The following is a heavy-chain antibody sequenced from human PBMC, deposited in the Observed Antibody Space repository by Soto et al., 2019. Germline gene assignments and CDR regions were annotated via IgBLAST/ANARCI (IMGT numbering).Heavy chain of an antibody. V-gene: IGHV3-9*01. J-gene: IGHJ4*02. CDR2: ISWNGGSI. CDR1: GFTFGGYA. Sequence: GGSLRLSCAASGFTFGGYAMHWVRQAPGKGLEWVSGISWNGGSISYADSVKGRFTISRDNAKNSLYLQMNSLRAEDTAVYYCTKDNSGTAGCYVNWGQGTLVTVSS. D-gene: IGHD2-2*01. CDR3: TKDNSGTAGCYVN.